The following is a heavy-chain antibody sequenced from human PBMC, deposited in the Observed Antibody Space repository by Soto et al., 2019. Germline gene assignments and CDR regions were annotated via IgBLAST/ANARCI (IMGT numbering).Heavy chain of an antibody. CDR2: IIPIFGTA. Sequence: SVKVSCKASGGTFSSYAISWVRQAPGQGLEWMGGIIPIFGTANYAQKFQGRVTITADESTSTAYMELSSLRSEDTAVYYCAQDKSIAVAGYFDYWGPGTLVTVSS. V-gene: IGHV1-69*13. CDR1: GGTFSSYA. CDR3: AQDKSIAVAGYFDY. D-gene: IGHD6-19*01. J-gene: IGHJ4*02.